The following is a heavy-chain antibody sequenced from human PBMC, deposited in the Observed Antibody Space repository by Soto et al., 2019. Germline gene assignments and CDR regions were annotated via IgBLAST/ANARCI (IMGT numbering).Heavy chain of an antibody. D-gene: IGHD4-17*01. CDR1: GASINTGGFY. CDR2: GSHTGSR. Sequence: SETLSLTFSVSGASINTGGFYWSWVRQYPGKGLDWIGYGSHTGSRYLNPSLRSRITISLDTPNNQFSLRLTSVTAADTAVYYCARVKVTTESFDSWGQGSLVTVSS. CDR3: ARVKVTTESFDS. J-gene: IGHJ4*02. V-gene: IGHV4-31*03.